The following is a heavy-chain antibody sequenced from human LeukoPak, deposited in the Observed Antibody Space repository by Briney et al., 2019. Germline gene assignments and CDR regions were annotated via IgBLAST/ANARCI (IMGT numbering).Heavy chain of an antibody. CDR2: IIPIFGIA. CDR1: GGTFSSYA. CDR3: ARWASTGYSYGHFDY. J-gene: IGHJ4*02. Sequence: SVKVSCKASGGTFSSYAISWVRQAPGQGLEWMGRIIPIFGIANYAQKFQGRVTITADKSTSTAYMELSSLRSGDTAVYYCARWASTGYSYGHFDYWGQGTLVTVSS. V-gene: IGHV1-69*04. D-gene: IGHD5-18*01.